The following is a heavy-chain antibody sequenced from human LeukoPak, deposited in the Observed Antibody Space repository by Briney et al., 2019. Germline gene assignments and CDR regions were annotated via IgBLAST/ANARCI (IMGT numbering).Heavy chain of an antibody. D-gene: IGHD3-22*01. J-gene: IGHJ3*02. CDR3: ARGGYYYDNSGGAFDI. Sequence: GGSLRFSCAASGFTFSTYGMHWVRQAPGKGLEWVSLISYDGSNKFYADSVKGRFTTSRDNSKNTLYLQMNSLRADDTAMYYCARGGYYYDNSGGAFDIWGQGTMVTVSS. CDR2: ISYDGSNK. CDR1: GFTFSTYG. V-gene: IGHV3-30*03.